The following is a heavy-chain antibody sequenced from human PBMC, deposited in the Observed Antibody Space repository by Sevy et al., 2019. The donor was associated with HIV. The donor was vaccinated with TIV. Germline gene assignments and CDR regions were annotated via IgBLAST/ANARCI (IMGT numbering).Heavy chain of an antibody. CDR2: ISGSGGST. J-gene: IGHJ4*02. CDR1: GFTFSSYA. D-gene: IGHD2-21*02. CDR3: AKDQGVDGGNSGDY. V-gene: IGHV3-23*01. Sequence: GGSLRLSCAASGFTFSSYAMSWVRQAPGKGLEWVSAISGSGGSTYYADSGKGRFTISRDNSKNTLYLQMNSLRAEDTAVYYCAKDQGVDGGNSGDYWGQGTLVTVSS.